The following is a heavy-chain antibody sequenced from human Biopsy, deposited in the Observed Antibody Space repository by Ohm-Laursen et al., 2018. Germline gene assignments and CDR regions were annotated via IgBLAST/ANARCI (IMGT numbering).Heavy chain of an antibody. CDR2: INSSGAST. CDR3: AKVSPTILSSFDY. Sequence: SLRLSCAASGFTFSTYATSWVRQAPGKGLEWVSSINSSGASTDFADSVKGRFTISRDNSKNTLYLQMNSLRAEDTAVYYCAKVSPTILSSFDYWGQGTLVTVSS. CDR1: GFTFSTYA. J-gene: IGHJ4*02. D-gene: IGHD3-9*01. V-gene: IGHV3-23*01.